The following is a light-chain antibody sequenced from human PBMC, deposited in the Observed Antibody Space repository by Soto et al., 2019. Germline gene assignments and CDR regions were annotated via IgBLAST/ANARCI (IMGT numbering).Light chain of an antibody. V-gene: IGKV3-20*01. CDR1: QSVSSNY. CDR2: AAS. J-gene: IGKJ3*01. CDR3: QKYGSAFT. Sequence: EIVLTQSPGTLSLSPGERATLSCRASQSVSSNYLAWYQHKPGQGPRPLIYAASSRATGIPDRFSGSGSGTDFTLTISRLEPEDFALYYCQKYGSAFTFGPGTKVDIK.